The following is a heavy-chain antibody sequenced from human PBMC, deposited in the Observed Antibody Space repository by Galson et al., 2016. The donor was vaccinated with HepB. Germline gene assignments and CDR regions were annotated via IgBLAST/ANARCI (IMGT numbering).Heavy chain of an antibody. CDR1: GFSLTTPGVG. CDR3: TRAVPAAPVNGASDV. V-gene: IGHV2-5*01. CDR2: IYWNDDE. Sequence: PALVKPTQTLTLTCTFSGFSLTTPGVGVGWIRQPPGKALEWLAFIYWNDDERYSPSLKSRLSITKDTSKNQVVLTMTNMDLVDTATYYCTRAVPAAPVNGASDVWGQGTVVTVSS. J-gene: IGHJ3*01. D-gene: IGHD2-2*01.